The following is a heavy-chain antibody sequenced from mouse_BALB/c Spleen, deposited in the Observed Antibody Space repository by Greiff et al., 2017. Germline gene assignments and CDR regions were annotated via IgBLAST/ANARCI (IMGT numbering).Heavy chain of an antibody. J-gene: IGHJ3*01. CDR3: ARGPYDYDGAY. CDR1: GYTFTNYW. D-gene: IGHD2-4*01. Sequence: VQVVESGAELVRPGTSVKISCKASGYTFTNYWLGWVKQRPGHGLEWIGDIYPGGGYTNYNEKFKGKATLTADTSSSTAYMQLSSLTSEDSAVYFCARGPYDYDGAYWGQGTLVTVSA. V-gene: IGHV1-63*02. CDR2: IYPGGGYT.